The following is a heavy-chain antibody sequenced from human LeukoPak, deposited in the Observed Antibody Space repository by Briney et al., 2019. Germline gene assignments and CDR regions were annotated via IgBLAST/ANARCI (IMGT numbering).Heavy chain of an antibody. Sequence: GGSLRLSCAASGFTFSSYGMHWVRQAPGKGLEGVAFIRYDGSNKYYADSVKGRFTTSRDNSKNTLYLQMNSQRAEDTAVYYCAKDPGYSSGWYVLRYYYYYMDVWGKGTTVTISS. CDR1: GFTFSSYG. CDR2: IRYDGSNK. V-gene: IGHV3-30*02. J-gene: IGHJ6*03. D-gene: IGHD6-19*01. CDR3: AKDPGYSSGWYVLRYYYYYMDV.